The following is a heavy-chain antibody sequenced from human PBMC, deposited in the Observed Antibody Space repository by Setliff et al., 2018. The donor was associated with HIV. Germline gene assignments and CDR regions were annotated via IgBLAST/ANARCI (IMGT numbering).Heavy chain of an antibody. V-gene: IGHV3-66*01. CDR3: AGAGPLGARSFDF. Sequence: GGSLRLSCAASGFNVNNKYMSWVRQAPGKGLEWVSIIYSDDYTKYADSLKGRFTISRDNARNSLYLQMNSLRAEDTAVYYCAGAGPLGARSFDFWGQGILVTVSS. J-gene: IGHJ4*02. CDR1: GFNVNNKY. D-gene: IGHD1-26*01. CDR2: IYSDDYT.